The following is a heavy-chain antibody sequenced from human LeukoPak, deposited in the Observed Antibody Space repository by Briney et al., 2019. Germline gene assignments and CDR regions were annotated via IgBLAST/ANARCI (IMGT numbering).Heavy chain of an antibody. CDR2: ISSSSSYI. CDR3: ARRGVETAAITEDSWFDP. D-gene: IGHD5-24*01. V-gene: IGHV3-21*04. J-gene: IGHJ5*02. Sequence: GGSLRLSCAASGFTFSSYSMNWVRQAPGKGLEWVSSISSSSSYIYYADSVKGRFTISRDNAKNSLYLQMNSLRAEDTAVYYCARRGVETAAITEDSWFDPWGQGTLVTVSS. CDR1: GFTFSSYS.